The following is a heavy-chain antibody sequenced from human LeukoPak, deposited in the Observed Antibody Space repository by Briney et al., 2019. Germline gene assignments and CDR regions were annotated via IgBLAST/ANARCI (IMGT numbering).Heavy chain of an antibody. D-gene: IGHD3-16*01. CDR1: GFTFSSYS. Sequence: GGSLRLSCAASGFTFSSYSMNWVRQAPGKGLEWVSSISSSNSYIYNADSVKGRFTISRDNAKNSLYLQVNSLRAEDTAVYYCARVNVCPRCHFDYWGQGTLVTVSS. V-gene: IGHV3-21*01. CDR2: ISSSNSYI. J-gene: IGHJ4*02. CDR3: ARVNVCPRCHFDY.